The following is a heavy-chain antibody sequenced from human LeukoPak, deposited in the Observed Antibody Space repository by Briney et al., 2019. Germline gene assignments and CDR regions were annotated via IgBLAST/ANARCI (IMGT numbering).Heavy chain of an antibody. D-gene: IGHD5-12*01. CDR1: GGSNSRYY. CDR2: IYNSGST. J-gene: IGHJ4*02. Sequence: SETLSLTCTVSGGSNSRYYWNWIRQPPGKGLEWIGYIYNSGSTNYNPSLKSRVTISVDTSKNQVSLKLSSVTAADTAMYYCARDAGYGVDYWGQGTLVTVSS. CDR3: ARDAGYGVDY. V-gene: IGHV4-59*01.